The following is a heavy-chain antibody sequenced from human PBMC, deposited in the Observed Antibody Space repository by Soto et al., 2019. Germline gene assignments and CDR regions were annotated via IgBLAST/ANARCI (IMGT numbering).Heavy chain of an antibody. J-gene: IGHJ4*02. CDR3: AGVRAAAGTGGDY. CDR1: GGSISSGGYY. D-gene: IGHD6-13*01. V-gene: IGHV4-31*03. CDR2: IYHSGST. Sequence: QVQLQESGPGLVKPSQTLSLTCTVSGGSISSGGYYWSWIRQHPGKGLEWIGYIYHSGSTYYSPSLKCRVTISVDTSKNQFSLKLSSVTAADTAVYYCAGVRAAAGTGGDYWGQGTLVNVSS.